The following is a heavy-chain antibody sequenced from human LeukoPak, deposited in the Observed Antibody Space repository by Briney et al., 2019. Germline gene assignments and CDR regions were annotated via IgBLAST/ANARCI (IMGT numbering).Heavy chain of an antibody. CDR1: GYTFTSHG. V-gene: IGHV1-18*01. D-gene: IGHD3-22*01. CDR3: AREVFDYDSSGYYGTYYYYGMDV. Sequence: ASVKVSCKASGYTFTSHGISWVRQAPGQGLEWMGWISAYNGNTNYAQKLQGRVTMTTDTSTSTAYMELRSLRSDDTAVYYCAREVFDYDSSGYYGTYYYYGMDVWGQGTTVTVSS. J-gene: IGHJ6*02. CDR2: ISAYNGNT.